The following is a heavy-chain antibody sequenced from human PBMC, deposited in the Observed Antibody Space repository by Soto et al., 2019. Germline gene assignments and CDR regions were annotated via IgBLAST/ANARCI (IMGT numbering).Heavy chain of an antibody. CDR1: GGTFSSYA. Sequence: GASVKVSCKASGGTFSSYAISWVRQAPGQGLEWMGGIIPIFGTANYAQKFQGRVTITADESTSTAYMELSSLRSEDTAVYYCASVRDYDILTGFGYWGQGTLVTVSS. CDR3: ASVRDYDILTGFGY. J-gene: IGHJ4*02. D-gene: IGHD3-9*01. V-gene: IGHV1-69*13. CDR2: IIPIFGTA.